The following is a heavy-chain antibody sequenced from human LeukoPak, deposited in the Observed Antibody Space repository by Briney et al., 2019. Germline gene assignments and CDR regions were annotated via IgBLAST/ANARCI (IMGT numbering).Heavy chain of an antibody. J-gene: IGHJ3*01. CDR3: ARDHWVVTAASD. CDR2: ISAYNGNT. D-gene: IGHD2-21*02. Sequence: ASVKVSCKASGYTFTSYGISWVRQAPGQGLEWMGWISAYNGNTNYAQKLQGRVTMTTDTSTSTACMELRSLRSDDTAVYYRARDHWVVTAASDWGQGTMVTVSS. V-gene: IGHV1-18*01. CDR1: GYTFTSYG.